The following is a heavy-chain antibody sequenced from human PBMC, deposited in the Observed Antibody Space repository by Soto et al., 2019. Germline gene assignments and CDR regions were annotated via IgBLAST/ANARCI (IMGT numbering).Heavy chain of an antibody. V-gene: IGHV4-31*03. J-gene: IGHJ4*02. CDR1: VGSINSGGYY. CDR3: ARKQAGFFYGIDY. Sequence: PSETLSLTCTVSVGSINSGGYYLTWLRQHPGKGLEWLGYIADFWYTFYNPSLQSRVILSMDTSKSQFSLKLSSATAADTAVYFCARKQAGFFYGIDYWGQGTLVTVSS. CDR2: IADFWYT. D-gene: IGHD3-3*01.